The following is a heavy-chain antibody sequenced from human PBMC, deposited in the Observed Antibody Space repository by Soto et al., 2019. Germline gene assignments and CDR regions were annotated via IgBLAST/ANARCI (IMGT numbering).Heavy chain of an antibody. CDR1: GGTFSSYA. CDR3: ARGDSYGYRVPNWFGP. V-gene: IGHV1-69*01. CDR2: IIPIFGTA. J-gene: IGHJ5*02. D-gene: IGHD5-18*01. Sequence: QVQLVQSGAEVKKPGSSVKVSCKASGGTFSSYAISWVRQAPGQGLEWMGGIIPIFGTANYAQKFQGRVTIAADESTSRAYMELSSLRSDDTAVFYCARGDSYGYRVPNWFGPLGQGTLVTVSS.